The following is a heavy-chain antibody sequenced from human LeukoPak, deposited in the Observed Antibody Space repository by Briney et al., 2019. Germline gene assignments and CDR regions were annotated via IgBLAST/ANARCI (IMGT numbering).Heavy chain of an antibody. J-gene: IGHJ4*02. D-gene: IGHD5-24*01. CDR2: ISSSSSYI. Sequence: GGSLRLSCAASGFTFSSYAMSWVRQAPGKGLEWVSSISSSSSYIYYADSVEGRFTISRDNAKNSLYLQMNSLRAEDTAVYYCASGINVEPVNWGQGTLVTVSS. CDR1: GFTFSSYA. CDR3: ASGINVEPVN. V-gene: IGHV3-21*01.